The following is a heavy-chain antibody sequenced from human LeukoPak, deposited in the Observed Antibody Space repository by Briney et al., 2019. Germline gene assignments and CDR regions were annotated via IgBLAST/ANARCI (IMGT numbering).Heavy chain of an antibody. D-gene: IGHD4-17*01. CDR2: IRYDGTNK. Sequence: GGSLRLSCAASGFTFSNYGMHWVRQAPGKGLEWVTFIRYDGTNKYYANPVKGRFTISRDNSKNTLYLQMNSLRAEDTAVFYCATRDSGDYPYFDYWGQGTLVTVSS. V-gene: IGHV3-30*02. CDR3: ATRDSGDYPYFDY. CDR1: GFTFSNYG. J-gene: IGHJ4*02.